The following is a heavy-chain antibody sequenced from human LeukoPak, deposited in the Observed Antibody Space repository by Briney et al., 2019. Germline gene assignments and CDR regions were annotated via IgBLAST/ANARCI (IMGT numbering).Heavy chain of an antibody. D-gene: IGHD2-21*01. CDR3: ARNVAMNWFDP. Sequence: SETLSLTCTVSGGSISSGDYYWSWIRQPPGKGLEWTGYIYYSGTTYYNPSLKSRVTISVDTSKNQFSLKLSSVTAADTAVYYCARNVAMNWFDPWGQGTLVTVSS. CDR2: IYYSGTT. V-gene: IGHV4-30-4*01. J-gene: IGHJ5*02. CDR1: GGSISSGDYY.